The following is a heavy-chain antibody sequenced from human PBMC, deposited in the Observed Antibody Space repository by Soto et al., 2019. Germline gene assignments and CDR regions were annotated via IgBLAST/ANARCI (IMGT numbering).Heavy chain of an antibody. CDR3: ARSSGDGQLAYYFDY. Sequence: GGSLRLSCAASGFTVSSNYMSWVRQAPGKGLEWVSVIYSGGSTYYADSVKGRFTISRHNSKNTLYLQMNSLRAEDTAVYYCARSSGDGQLAYYFDYWGQGTLVTVSS. CDR1: GFTVSSNY. J-gene: IGHJ4*02. V-gene: IGHV3-53*04. CDR2: IYSGGST. D-gene: IGHD6-13*01.